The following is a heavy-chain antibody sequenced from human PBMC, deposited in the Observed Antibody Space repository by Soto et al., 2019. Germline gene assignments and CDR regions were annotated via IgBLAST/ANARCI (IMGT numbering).Heavy chain of an antibody. CDR3: ARVGGCDFDY. V-gene: IGHV4-31*02. Sequence: SETLALTCTVSDGSISSGLYYCSWIRQHPGKGLEWIGYIYYSGSTYYNPSLKSRVTISVDTSKNQFSLKLSSVTAADTAVYFWARVGGCDFDYWGQGTLVT. J-gene: IGHJ4*02. D-gene: IGHD3-16*01. CDR2: IYYSGST. CDR1: DGSISSGLYY.